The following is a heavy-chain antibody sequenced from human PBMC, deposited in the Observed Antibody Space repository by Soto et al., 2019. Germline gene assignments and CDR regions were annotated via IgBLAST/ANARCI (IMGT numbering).Heavy chain of an antibody. CDR2: ISYDGSNK. Sequence: GGSLRLSCAASGFTFSSYAMHWVRQAPGKGLEWVAVISYDGSNKYYADSVKGRFTISRDNSKNTLYLQMNSLRAEDTAVYYCARDRGRIVGATFDYWGQGTLVTVSS. J-gene: IGHJ4*02. D-gene: IGHD1-26*01. CDR3: ARDRGRIVGATFDY. CDR1: GFTFSSYA. V-gene: IGHV3-30-3*01.